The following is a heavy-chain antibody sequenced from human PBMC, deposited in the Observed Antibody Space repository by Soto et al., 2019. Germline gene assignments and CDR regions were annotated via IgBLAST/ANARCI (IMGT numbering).Heavy chain of an antibody. CDR3: ARDDSSWSFLGNYFDY. J-gene: IGHJ4*02. D-gene: IGHD3-22*01. CDR2: ISSSGSTI. CDR1: GFTFSSYE. Sequence: GGSLRVSCAASGFTFSSYEMNWVRQAPGKGLEWVSYISSSGSTIYYADSVKGRFTISRDNAKNSLYLQMNSLRAEDTAVYYCARDDSSWSFLGNYFDYWGQESLVTVSS. V-gene: IGHV3-48*03.